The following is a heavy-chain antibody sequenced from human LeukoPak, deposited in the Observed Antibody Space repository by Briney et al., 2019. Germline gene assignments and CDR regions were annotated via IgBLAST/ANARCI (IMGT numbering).Heavy chain of an antibody. Sequence: ASVKVSCKASGYTFSAYYMHWVRQAPGEGLEWMGWINPNSGGTKYAQKFQGRVTMTRDTSTSTAYMELRSLRSDDTAVYYCARDPYYYDSSGYYLNWGQGTLVTVSS. CDR2: INPNSGGT. D-gene: IGHD3-22*01. V-gene: IGHV1-2*02. J-gene: IGHJ4*02. CDR1: GYTFSAYY. CDR3: ARDPYYYDSSGYYLN.